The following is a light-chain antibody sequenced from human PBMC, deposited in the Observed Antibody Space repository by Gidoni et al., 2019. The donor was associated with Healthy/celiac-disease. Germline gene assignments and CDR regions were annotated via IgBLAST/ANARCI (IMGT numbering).Light chain of an antibody. J-gene: IGLJ1*01. CDR3: SSYTSSSTRV. CDR1: SIDVGGYNY. V-gene: IGLV2-14*03. Sequence: QSALTQPASVSGSPGQSITSSCTGTSIDVGGYNYVSWYQQHPGKAPKLMIYDVSNRTSVVSTRFSGSKSGNTASLTISGLQAEDESVYYCSSYTSSSTRVFGTGTKVTVL. CDR2: DVS.